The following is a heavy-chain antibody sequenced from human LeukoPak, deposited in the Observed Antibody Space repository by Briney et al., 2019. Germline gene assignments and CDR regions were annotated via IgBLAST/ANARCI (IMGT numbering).Heavy chain of an antibody. J-gene: IGHJ6*02. Sequence: PSETLSLTCTVSGGSISSYYWSWIRQPPGKGLEWIGYIYYSGSTNYNPSLKSRVTISVDTSRNQFSLKLSSVTAADTAVYYCARGGTVRNGMDVWGQGTTVTVFS. V-gene: IGHV4-59*01. CDR2: IYYSGST. CDR1: GGSISSYY. CDR3: ARGGTVRNGMDV. D-gene: IGHD1-26*01.